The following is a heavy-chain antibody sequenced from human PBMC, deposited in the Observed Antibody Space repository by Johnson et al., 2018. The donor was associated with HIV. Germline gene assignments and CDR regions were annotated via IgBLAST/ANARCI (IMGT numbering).Heavy chain of an antibody. CDR3: ARDGRFCSGGRCSSGAFDI. CDR2: TYSDGNI. V-gene: IGHV3-53*01. Sequence: VQLVESGGGLIQPGGSLRLSCAASGFTVSGNSLSWVRQAPWKGLEWVSVTYSDGNIDYAASVKGRFTISRDSSENMVFLQMNSLRAEDTAVYYCARDGRFCSGGRCSSGAFDIWGQGTMVTVSS. D-gene: IGHD2-15*01. CDR1: GFTVSGNS. J-gene: IGHJ3*02.